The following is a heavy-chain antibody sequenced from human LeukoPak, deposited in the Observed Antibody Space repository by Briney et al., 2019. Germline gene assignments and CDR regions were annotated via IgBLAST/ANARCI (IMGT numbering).Heavy chain of an antibody. CDR3: ARARAGAGTFFFDY. J-gene: IGHJ4*02. V-gene: IGHV3-53*01. CDR1: GFTFSTYW. Sequence: GGSLRLSCSASGFTFSTYWMSWVRQAPGKGLEWVSVTYTGGNSYYADSVKGRFTISRDNSKNTLYLQMNSLRAEDTAVYYCARARAGAGTFFFDYWGQGTLVTVSS. D-gene: IGHD6-13*01. CDR2: TYTGGNS.